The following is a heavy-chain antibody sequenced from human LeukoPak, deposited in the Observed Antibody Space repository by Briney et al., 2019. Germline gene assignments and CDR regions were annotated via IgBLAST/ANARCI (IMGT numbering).Heavy chain of an antibody. CDR1: GGTFSSYA. CDR2: IIPIFGTA. CDR3: ARKRRYCSSTSCPGAFDI. D-gene: IGHD2-2*01. Sequence: SVKVSRKASGGTFSSYAISWVRQAPGQGLEWMGGIIPIFGTANYAQKFQGRVTITADESTSTAYMELSSLRSEDTAVYYCARKRRYCSSTSCPGAFDIWGQGTMVTVSS. J-gene: IGHJ3*02. V-gene: IGHV1-69*13.